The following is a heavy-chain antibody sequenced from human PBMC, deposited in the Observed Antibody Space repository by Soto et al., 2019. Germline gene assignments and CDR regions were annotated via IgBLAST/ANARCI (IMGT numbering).Heavy chain of an antibody. J-gene: IGHJ6*02. Sequence: QVQLVQSGAEVKKPGSSVKVSCKASGGTFSSYAISWVRQAPGQGLEWMGGIIPISDTTNYAQKFQGRVTIAADESTSTAYMELSSLRSEDTAVYYCARSQGSSTSLELYYYYYYGMDVWGQGTTVNVSS. CDR1: GGTFSSYA. V-gene: IGHV1-69*01. CDR2: IIPISDTT. CDR3: ARSQGSSTSLELYYYYYYGMDV. D-gene: IGHD2-2*01.